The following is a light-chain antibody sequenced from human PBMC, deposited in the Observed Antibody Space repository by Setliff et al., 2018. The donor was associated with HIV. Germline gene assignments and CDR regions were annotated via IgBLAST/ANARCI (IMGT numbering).Light chain of an antibody. CDR2: DVS. Sequence: QSALTQPASVSGSPGQSITISCTGTSSDVGAYNYVSWYQQHPGKAPKLIIYDVSDRPSGVSRRFSGSKSGNTASLTISGLQAEDEADYYCKSYAASSTPYVFGTGTKVTVL. CDR1: SSDVGAYNY. J-gene: IGLJ1*01. V-gene: IGLV2-14*01. CDR3: KSYAASSTPYV.